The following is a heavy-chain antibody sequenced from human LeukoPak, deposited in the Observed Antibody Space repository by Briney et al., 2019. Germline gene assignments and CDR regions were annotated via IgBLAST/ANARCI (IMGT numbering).Heavy chain of an antibody. CDR3: TSWVN. V-gene: IGHV3-15*01. Sequence: GGSLRLSCAASGFTVSSNEMSWVRQAPGKGLEWVGRIKSKTDGGTTDYAAPVKDRFSISRDDSRDTLYLQMNSLKTEDTAVYYCTSWVNWGQGTLVTVSS. CDR2: IKSKTDGGTT. CDR1: GFTVSSNE. J-gene: IGHJ4*02. D-gene: IGHD2-21*01.